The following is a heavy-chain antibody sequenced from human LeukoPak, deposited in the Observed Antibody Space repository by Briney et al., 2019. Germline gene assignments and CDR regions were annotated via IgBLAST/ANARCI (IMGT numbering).Heavy chain of an antibody. J-gene: IGHJ4*02. CDR2: VSNSGATT. CDR1: GFTFSSYA. Sequence: GGSLRLSCAASGFTFSSYAMSWVRQPPGKGLEWVSAVSNSGATTYYADSVKGRFTISRDNSKNTLFLQMNSLRAEDTVVYYCARAHTKYVDVVATNYWGRGTLVTVSS. D-gene: IGHD5-12*01. V-gene: IGHV3-23*01. CDR3: ARAHTKYVDVVATNY.